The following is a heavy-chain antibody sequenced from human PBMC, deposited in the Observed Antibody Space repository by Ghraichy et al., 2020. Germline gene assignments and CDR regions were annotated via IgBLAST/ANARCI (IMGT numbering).Heavy chain of an antibody. CDR3: ATSNWNDALSAFDI. V-gene: IGHV1-2*04. D-gene: IGHD1-1*01. CDR2: INPNSGGT. Sequence: ASVKVSCKASGYTFTGYYMHWVRQAPGQGLEWMGWINPNSGGTNYAQKFQGWVTMTRDTSISTAYMELSRLRSDDTAVYYCATSNWNDALSAFDIWGQGTMVTVSS. J-gene: IGHJ3*02. CDR1: GYTFTGYY.